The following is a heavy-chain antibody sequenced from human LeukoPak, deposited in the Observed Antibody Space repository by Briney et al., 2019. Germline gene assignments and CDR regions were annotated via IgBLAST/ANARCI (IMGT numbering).Heavy chain of an antibody. CDR3: ARDGRGGYSPFDY. Sequence: SETLSLTCAVYGGSFSGYYWSWIRQPPGKGLEWIGEINHSGSTNYNPSLKSRVTISVDTSKNQFSLKLSSVTAADTAVYYCARDGRGGYSPFDYWGQGTLLTVSS. CDR2: INHSGST. D-gene: IGHD5-18*01. V-gene: IGHV4-34*01. CDR1: GGSFSGYY. J-gene: IGHJ4*02.